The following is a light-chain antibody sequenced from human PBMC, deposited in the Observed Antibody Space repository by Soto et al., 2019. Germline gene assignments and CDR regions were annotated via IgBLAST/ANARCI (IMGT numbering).Light chain of an antibody. Sequence: IHMTQNHSTPSASVCGLVTITCRASQTISSWLAWYQQKPGKAPKLLIYKASTLKSGVPSRFSGSGSGTEFTLTISSLQPDDFATYYCQHYSSYSEAFGQGTKVDI. CDR3: QHYSSYSEA. J-gene: IGKJ1*01. CDR1: QTISSW. CDR2: KAS. V-gene: IGKV1-5*03.